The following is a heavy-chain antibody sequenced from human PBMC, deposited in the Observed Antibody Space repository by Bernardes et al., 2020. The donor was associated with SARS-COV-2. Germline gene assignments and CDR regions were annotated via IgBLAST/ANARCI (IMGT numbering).Heavy chain of an antibody. CDR1: GMTFSSFW. Sequence: GGSLRLSCAASGMTFSSFWMHWVRQVPGKGLVWVSRINEDGSTTDYAESVKGRFTISRDNAKNTLFLHMSSLRAEDSAVYYCARDVVGREDVWGQGTLVTVSS. CDR3: ARDVVGREDV. V-gene: IGHV3-74*01. J-gene: IGHJ4*02. D-gene: IGHD1-26*01. CDR2: INEDGSTT.